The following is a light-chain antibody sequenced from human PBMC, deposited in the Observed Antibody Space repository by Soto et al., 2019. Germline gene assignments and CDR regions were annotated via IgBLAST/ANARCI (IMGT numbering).Light chain of an antibody. CDR2: EVN. J-gene: IGLJ3*02. V-gene: IGLV2-14*01. Sequence: QSVLTQPASVSGSPGQSITISCTGSNSDVGGFNYVCWYQQHPGKAPKLIISEVNDRPSGVSTRFSASKSGNTASLSISGLHPDDEADYYCCSYATDNTWVFAGGTTVTVL. CDR1: NSDVGGFNY. CDR3: CSYATDNTWV.